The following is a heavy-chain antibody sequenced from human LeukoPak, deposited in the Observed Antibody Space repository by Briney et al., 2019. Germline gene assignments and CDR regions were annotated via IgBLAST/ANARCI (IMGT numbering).Heavy chain of an antibody. V-gene: IGHV1-2*02. CDR1: GYTFTSYG. CDR2: INPNSGGT. J-gene: IGHJ6*02. CDR3: ARDQGRYGMDV. Sequence: ASVKVSCKASGYTFTSYGISWVRQAPGQGLEWMGWINPNSGGTNYAQKFQGRVTMTRDTSISTAYMELSRLRSDDTAVYYCARDQGRYGMDVWGQGTTVTVSS.